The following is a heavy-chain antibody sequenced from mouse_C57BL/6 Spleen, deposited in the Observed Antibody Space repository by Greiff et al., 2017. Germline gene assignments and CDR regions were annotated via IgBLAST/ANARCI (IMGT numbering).Heavy chain of an antibody. J-gene: IGHJ4*01. D-gene: IGHD2-12*01. Sequence: VQLKESGPGMVKPSQSLSLTCTVTGYSITSGYDWHWIRHFPGNKLEWMGYISYSGSTNYNPSLKSRISITHDTSKNHIFLKLNSVTTEDTATYYCARALYDDAMDYWGQGTSVTVSS. V-gene: IGHV3-1*01. CDR1: GYSITSGYD. CDR2: ISYSGST. CDR3: ARALYDDAMDY.